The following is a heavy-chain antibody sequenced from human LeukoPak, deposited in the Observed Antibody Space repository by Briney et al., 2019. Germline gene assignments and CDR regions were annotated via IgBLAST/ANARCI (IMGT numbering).Heavy chain of an antibody. D-gene: IGHD3-3*01. Sequence: GGSLRLSCAASGFTFSSYSMNWVRQAPGKGLEWVSSISSSSSYIYYADLVKGRFTISRDNAKNSLYLQMNSLRAEDTAVYYCARGGVFGVDLFDYWGQGTLVTVSS. V-gene: IGHV3-21*01. CDR1: GFTFSSYS. J-gene: IGHJ4*02. CDR3: ARGGVFGVDLFDY. CDR2: ISSSSSYI.